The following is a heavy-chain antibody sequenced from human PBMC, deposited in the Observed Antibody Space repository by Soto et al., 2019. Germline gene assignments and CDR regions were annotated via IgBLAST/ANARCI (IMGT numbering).Heavy chain of an antibody. CDR2: INPTGGST. D-gene: IGHD3-3*01. Sequence: QVQLVQSGAEVKKPGASVTVSCKATGYTFSNYYIHWVRQAPGQGLDWMGIINPTGGSTTYAQKVPGRVTITRDTSTNTVYMELSSLTSEDTALYYCARDGWFSALRIPFGLDVWDQGTTVTVSS. V-gene: IGHV1-46*01. CDR3: ARDGWFSALRIPFGLDV. CDR1: GYTFSNYY. J-gene: IGHJ6*02.